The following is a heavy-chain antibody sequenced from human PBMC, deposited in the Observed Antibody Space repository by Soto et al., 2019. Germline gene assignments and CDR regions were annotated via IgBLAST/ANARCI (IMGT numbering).Heavy chain of an antibody. CDR2: IGTAGDT. Sequence: LRLSCAASGFTFSSYDMHWVRQATGKGLEWVSAIGTAGDTYYPGSVKGRFTISRENAKNSLYLQMNSLRAGDTAVYYCASVRGCSGGSCYRNYYYYGMDVWGQGTTVTVSS. CDR1: GFTFSSYD. CDR3: ASVRGCSGGSCYRNYYYYGMDV. V-gene: IGHV3-13*01. D-gene: IGHD2-15*01. J-gene: IGHJ6*02.